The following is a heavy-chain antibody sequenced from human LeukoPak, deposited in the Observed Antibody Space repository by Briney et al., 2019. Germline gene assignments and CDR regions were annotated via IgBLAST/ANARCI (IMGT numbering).Heavy chain of an antibody. J-gene: IGHJ4*02. V-gene: IGHV1-18*01. CDR2: ISANNGNT. D-gene: IGHD1-26*01. Sequence: GASVKVSCKASGYAFVSYGISWVRLAPGQGLQWMGWISANNGNTIYAQKLQGRVTMTADTSTSTAYMELRSLRSEDTAIYYCARVREGGSYFPFEYWGQGTLVTVSS. CDR3: ARVREGGSYFPFEY. CDR1: GYAFVSYG.